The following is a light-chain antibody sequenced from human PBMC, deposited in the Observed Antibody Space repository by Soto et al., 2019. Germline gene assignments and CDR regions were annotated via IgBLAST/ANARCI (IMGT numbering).Light chain of an antibody. CDR3: QLYGSSPMYT. V-gene: IGKV3-20*01. J-gene: IGKJ2*01. CDR2: GAA. CDR1: QSVTSTS. Sequence: EIVLSQSPGTLSLSPGERATLSCRASQSVTSTSLSGYQQKTGQAPRLLIYGAANRATGIPDRFSGRGSGTDFTLTISRLEPEDFAVYYCQLYGSSPMYTFGQGTTLELK.